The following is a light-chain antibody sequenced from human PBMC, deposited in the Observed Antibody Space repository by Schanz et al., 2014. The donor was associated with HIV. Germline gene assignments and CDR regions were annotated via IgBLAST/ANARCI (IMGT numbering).Light chain of an antibody. J-gene: IGLJ2*01. Sequence: QSVLTQPPSVSGAPGQRVNISCTGSRSNIGARYDVPWHQPPPGTAPKLLIYGNINRPSGVPDRFSGSKSGSSASLAISGLQSADEADYYCAAWGDSLNHSHVVFGGGTKLTVL. CDR1: RSNIGARYD. V-gene: IGLV1-40*01. CDR3: AAWGDSLNHSHVV. CDR2: GNI.